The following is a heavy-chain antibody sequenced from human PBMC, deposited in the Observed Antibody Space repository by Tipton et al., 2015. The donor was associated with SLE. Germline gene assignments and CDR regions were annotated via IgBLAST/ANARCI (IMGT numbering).Heavy chain of an antibody. CDR2: IKQDGSEK. D-gene: IGHD6-19*01. J-gene: IGHJ4*02. CDR3: AIEGYSSGWYFDY. V-gene: IGHV3-7*01. Sequence: GSLRLSCAASGFTFSSYWMSWVRQAPGKGLEWVANIKQDGSEKFYVDSVKGRFTISRDNAKNSLYLQINRLRAEDTAVYYCAIEGYSSGWYFDYSGQGTLVTVSS. CDR1: GFTFSSYW.